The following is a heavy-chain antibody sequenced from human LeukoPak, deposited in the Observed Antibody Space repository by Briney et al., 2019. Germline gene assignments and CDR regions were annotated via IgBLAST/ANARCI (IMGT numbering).Heavy chain of an antibody. D-gene: IGHD1-26*01. CDR1: EFTFSNYG. V-gene: IGHV3-30*18. J-gene: IGHJ4*02. CDR3: AKNSGSTAL. Sequence: GGSLRLSCAASEFTFSNYGMHWVRQAPGKGLEWVSVISYDGSNKYYADSVKGRFTISRDNSKNTLYLQMNSLRAEDTAMYYCAKNSGSTALWGQGTLVTVSS. CDR2: ISYDGSNK.